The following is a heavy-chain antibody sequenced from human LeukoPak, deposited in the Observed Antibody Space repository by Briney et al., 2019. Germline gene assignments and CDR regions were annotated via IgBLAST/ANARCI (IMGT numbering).Heavy chain of an antibody. V-gene: IGHV1-24*01. CDR3: ATDGIRFGEAAAFDY. CDR2: FDPEDGET. Sequence: GASVKVSCKVSGYTLTELTMHWVRQAPGKGLEWMGGFDPEDGETIYAQKFQGRVTMTEDTSTDTAYMELSSLRSEDTAVYYCATDGIRFGEAAAFDYWGQGTLVTVSS. D-gene: IGHD3-10*01. CDR1: GYTLTELT. J-gene: IGHJ4*02.